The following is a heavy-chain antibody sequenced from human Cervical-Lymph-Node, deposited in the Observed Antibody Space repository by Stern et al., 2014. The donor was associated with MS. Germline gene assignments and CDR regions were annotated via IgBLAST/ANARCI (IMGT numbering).Heavy chain of an antibody. Sequence: QVQLQESGPGLVKPSETLSLTCTVSGGSISSSSYYWGWIRQPPGKGLEWIGIINYRGTTYYTPSLKSRVTIPVDTSKNQFPLKLSSVTAADTAVYYCARLKDSSSSPRFDPWGQGTLVTVSS. CDR3: ARLKDSSSSPRFDP. CDR1: GGSISSSSYY. J-gene: IGHJ5*02. V-gene: IGHV4-39*01. D-gene: IGHD6-6*01. CDR2: INYRGTT.